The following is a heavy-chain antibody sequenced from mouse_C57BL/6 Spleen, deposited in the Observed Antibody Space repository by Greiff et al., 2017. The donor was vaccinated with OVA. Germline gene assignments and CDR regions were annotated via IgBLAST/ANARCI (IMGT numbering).Heavy chain of an antibody. CDR2: INPSNGGT. J-gene: IGHJ2*01. CDR3: ARSDAGYYSYYFDY. V-gene: IGHV1-53*01. CDR1: GYTFTSYW. Sequence: QVQLKQPGTDLVKPGASVKLSCKASGYTFTSYWMHWVKQRPGQGLEWIGDINPSNGGTNYNEKFKSKATLTVDKSSSTAYMQLSSLTSEDSAVYDCARSDAGYYSYYFDYWGQGTTLTVSS. D-gene: IGHD2-3*01.